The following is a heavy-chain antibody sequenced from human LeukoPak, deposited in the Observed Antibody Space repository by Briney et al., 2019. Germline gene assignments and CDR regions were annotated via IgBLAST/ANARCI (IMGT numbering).Heavy chain of an antibody. D-gene: IGHD6-19*01. CDR3: AREPTYSSSWFTSCDY. CDR2: ITGSGSSI. V-gene: IGHV3-48*01. CDR1: EFTFSHYN. Sequence: QPGGSLRLSCAASEFTFSHYNMNWFRRAPGKGLEWVSYITGSGSSIYYADSVKGRFTISRDNARNSLYLQMDSLRAEDTAIYYCAREPTYSSSWFTSCDYWGQGTLVTVSS. J-gene: IGHJ4*02.